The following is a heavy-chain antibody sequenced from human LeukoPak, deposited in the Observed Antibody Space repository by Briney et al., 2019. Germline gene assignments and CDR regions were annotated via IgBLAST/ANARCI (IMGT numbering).Heavy chain of an antibody. Sequence: SQTLSRTCAISGDSVSSNSAAWNWIRQSPSRGLEWLGRTYYRSKWYNDYAVSVKSRITINPDTSKNQFSLQLNSVTPEDTAVYYCARSLSSGWTRSDAFDIWGQGTMVTVSS. D-gene: IGHD6-19*01. CDR1: GDSVSSNSAA. CDR3: ARSLSSGWTRSDAFDI. V-gene: IGHV6-1*01. CDR2: TYYRSKWYN. J-gene: IGHJ3*02.